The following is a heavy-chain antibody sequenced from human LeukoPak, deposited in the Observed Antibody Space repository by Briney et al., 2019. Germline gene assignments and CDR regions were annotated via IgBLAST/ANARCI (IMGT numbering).Heavy chain of an antibody. Sequence: PGGSLRLSCAASGFAFSSYAMTWVRQAPGKGLEWVSAISGSGGSTYYADSVKGRFTISRDNSKNTLYLQMNSLRAEDTAVYYCARDQEPGITGLDHWGQGTLVTVSS. V-gene: IGHV3-23*01. CDR2: ISGSGGST. J-gene: IGHJ4*02. CDR3: ARDQEPGITGLDH. CDR1: GFAFSSYA. D-gene: IGHD2-8*02.